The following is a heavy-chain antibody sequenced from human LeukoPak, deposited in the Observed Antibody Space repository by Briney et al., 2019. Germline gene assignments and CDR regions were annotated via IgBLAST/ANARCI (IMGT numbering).Heavy chain of an antibody. CDR3: ARGPSGWYYFDY. CDR2: ICISSSYI. D-gene: IGHD6-19*01. V-gene: IGHV3-21*01. J-gene: IGHJ4*02. Sequence: GGSLRLSCAASGFTFSSYSMNWVRQAPGKGLEWVSPICISSSYIYYADSEKGGFTISRDNAKKSHFLHINRTRAEKTAVYYWARGPSGWYYFDYWGQGTLVTVSS. CDR1: GFTFSSYS.